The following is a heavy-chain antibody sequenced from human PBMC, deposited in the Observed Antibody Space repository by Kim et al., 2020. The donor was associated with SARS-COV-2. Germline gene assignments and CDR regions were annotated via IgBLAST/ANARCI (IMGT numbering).Heavy chain of an antibody. Sequence: GGSLRLSCVASGFTFSDHGIYWVRQAPGKGLEWVAIVSFDGSDKYYADSVKGRFTISRDNSKNTLFLQMDSLRTEDTALYYCARERFCSSGSCYQGHGMDVWGQGTTVTVSS. D-gene: IGHD2-2*01. V-gene: IGHV3-30*04. J-gene: IGHJ6*02. CDR1: GFTFSDHG. CDR2: VSFDGSDK. CDR3: ARERFCSSGSCYQGHGMDV.